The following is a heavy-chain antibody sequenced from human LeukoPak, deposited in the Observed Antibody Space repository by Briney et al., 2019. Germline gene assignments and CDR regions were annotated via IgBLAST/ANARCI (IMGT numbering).Heavy chain of an antibody. CDR3: AKRVDDTTGYYSPGEN. V-gene: IGHV3-23*01. J-gene: IGHJ4*02. CDR2: ISSTAGIT. D-gene: IGHD3-22*01. Sequence: PGGSLRLSCAASGFTFSGYAMSWVRQAPGKGLEWVSAISSTAGITHYADSVRGRFTISRDNSNSTLYLQMHSVRAEDTAVYYCAKRVDDTTGYYSPGENWGQGTLVTVSS. CDR1: GFTFSGYA.